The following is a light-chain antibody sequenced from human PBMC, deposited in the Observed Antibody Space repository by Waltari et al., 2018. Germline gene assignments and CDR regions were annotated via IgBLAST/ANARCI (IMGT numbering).Light chain of an antibody. CDR1: QDITIK. CDR3: QQYANLPLT. CDR2: DAS. J-gene: IGKJ4*01. Sequence: DIQMTQSPSSLSASVGDRVTITCQASQDITIKLNWFQQKSGKAPQVLIFDASNSQAAVPSRFSGRGYGTNFAFTITSLQPEGVGTYYCQQYANLPLTFGGGTRVEIK. V-gene: IGKV1-33*01.